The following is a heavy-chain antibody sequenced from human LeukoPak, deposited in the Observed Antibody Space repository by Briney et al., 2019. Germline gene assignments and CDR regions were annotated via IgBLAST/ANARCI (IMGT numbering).Heavy chain of an antibody. CDR2: INPNGGGT. CDR1: GYTFTGYY. V-gene: IGHV1-2*02. D-gene: IGHD2-2*01. CDR3: ARTHREVGPASY. J-gene: IGHJ4*02. Sequence: VASVKVSCKASGYTFTGYYMHWVRQAPGQGLEWMGWINPNGGGTNYAQKFQGRVTMTRDTSISTAYMELSRLRSDDTAVYYCARTHREVGPASYWGQGTLVTVSS.